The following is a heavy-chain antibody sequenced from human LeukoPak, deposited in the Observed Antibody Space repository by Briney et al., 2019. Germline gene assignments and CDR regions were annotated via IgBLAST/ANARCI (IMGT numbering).Heavy chain of an antibody. CDR1: GFTVSSNY. V-gene: IGHV3-53*01. CDR2: IYSGGST. Sequence: PGGSLRLSCAASGFTVSSNYMSWVRQAPGKGLEWVSVIYSGGSTYYADSVEGRFTISRDNSKNTLYLQMNSLRAEDTAVYYCARDPHYYDSSGSGDAFDIWGQGTMVTVSS. CDR3: ARDPHYYDSSGSGDAFDI. J-gene: IGHJ3*02. D-gene: IGHD3-22*01.